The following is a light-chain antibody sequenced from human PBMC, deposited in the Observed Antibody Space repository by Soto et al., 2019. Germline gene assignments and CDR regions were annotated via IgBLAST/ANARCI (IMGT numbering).Light chain of an antibody. CDR2: GTS. CDR3: QQYGSSPPKYT. V-gene: IGKV3-20*01. CDR1: QSVSSNY. Sequence: EIVLTQSPGTLSLSPGERATLSCRASQSVSSNYLAWYQQKPGQAPRLLIYGTSNRATDIPDRFSGSGSGTYFTLTISRLEPEDFAVYYCQQYGSSPPKYTFGQGTKLEIK. J-gene: IGKJ2*01.